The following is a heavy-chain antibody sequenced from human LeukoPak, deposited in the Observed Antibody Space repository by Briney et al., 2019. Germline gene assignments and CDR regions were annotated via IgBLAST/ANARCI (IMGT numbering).Heavy chain of an antibody. V-gene: IGHV3-53*01. CDR1: GFTVSSNY. J-gene: IGHJ5*02. D-gene: IGHD3-16*01. CDR2: IYSGGST. CDR3: ARDGGGYARFDP. Sequence: GGSLRLSCAASGFTVSSNYMSWVRQAPGKGLEWVSVIYSGGSTYYADSVKGRFTISRDNSKDTLYLQMNSLRAEDTAVYYCARDGGGYARFDPWGQGTLVTVSS.